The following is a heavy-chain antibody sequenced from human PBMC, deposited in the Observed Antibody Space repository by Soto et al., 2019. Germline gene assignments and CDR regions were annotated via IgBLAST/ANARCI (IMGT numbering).Heavy chain of an antibody. CDR3: ARDGDVNTGFGKDY. J-gene: IGHJ4*02. Sequence: GVSLRLSCAASGFTFSNYGMHWVRQAPGKGLEWVAFIWYDGGNKYYAESVKCRSTIPRDNSKNTLYLQMNSLRAEDTAVYYCARDGDVNTGFGKDYWGQGTLVTVSS. D-gene: IGHD3-16*01. CDR2: IWYDGGNK. CDR1: GFTFSNYG. V-gene: IGHV3-33*01.